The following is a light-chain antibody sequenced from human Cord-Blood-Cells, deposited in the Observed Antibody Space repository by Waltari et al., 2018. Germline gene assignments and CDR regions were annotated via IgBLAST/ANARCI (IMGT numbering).Light chain of an antibody. J-gene: IGKJ3*01. CDR1: QRVSSN. CDR2: GAS. V-gene: IGKV3-15*01. CDR3: QQYNNWPLT. Sequence: EIVMTQSPATLSVSPGERATLSCRASQRVSSNLAWYQQKPGHAPRLLIYGASTRATGIPARFSGSGSGTEFTLTISSLQSEDFAVYYCQQYNNWPLTFGPGTKVDIK.